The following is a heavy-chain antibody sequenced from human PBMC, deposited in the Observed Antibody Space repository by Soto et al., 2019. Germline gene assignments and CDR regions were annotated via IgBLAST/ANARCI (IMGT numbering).Heavy chain of an antibody. V-gene: IGHV1-2*02. CDR1: GYTFSDYY. Sequence: ASVKVSCKASGYTFSDYYIHWVRQAPGQGLEWMGWINPNSGGTKYAPKFQGGVTMTRDTSITTAYMELSRLRSGDTAVYYCAREPATAKPEGVDYWGQVXLVTVFS. CDR2: INPNSGGT. D-gene: IGHD1-1*01. J-gene: IGHJ4*02. CDR3: AREPATAKPEGVDY.